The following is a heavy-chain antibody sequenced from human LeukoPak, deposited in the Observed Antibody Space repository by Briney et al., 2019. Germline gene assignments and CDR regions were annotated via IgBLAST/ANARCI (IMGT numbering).Heavy chain of an antibody. V-gene: IGHV4-30-2*01. CDR2: IYHSGST. CDR1: GGSISSGGYS. Sequence: SETLSLTCAVSGGSISSGGYSWSWIRQPPGKGLEWIGYIYHSGSTYYNPSLKSRVTISVDRSKNQFSLKLSSVTAADTAVYYCASMYYYGMDVWGQGTTVTVSS. CDR3: ASMYYYGMDV. J-gene: IGHJ6*02.